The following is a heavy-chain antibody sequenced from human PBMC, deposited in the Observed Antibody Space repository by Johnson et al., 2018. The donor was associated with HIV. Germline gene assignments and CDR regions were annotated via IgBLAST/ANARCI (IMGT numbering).Heavy chain of an antibody. V-gene: IGHV3-23*04. J-gene: IGHJ3*02. CDR2: ISGSGGST. CDR3: AKAYYYDSSGYDAFDI. Sequence: VQLVESGGGLVQPGGSLRLSCAASGFTFSSYAMSWVRQAPGKGLEWVSAISGSGGSTYYADSVKGRFTISRDNSKNTRYLQMNSLRAEDTAVYYCAKAYYYDSSGYDAFDIWGQGTMVTVSS. D-gene: IGHD3-22*01. CDR1: GFTFSSYA.